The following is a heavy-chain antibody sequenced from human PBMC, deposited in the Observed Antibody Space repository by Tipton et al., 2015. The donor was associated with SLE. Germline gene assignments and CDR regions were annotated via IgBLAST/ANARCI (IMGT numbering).Heavy chain of an antibody. CDR3: ARGFIDPAVTRRAFDI. D-gene: IGHD6-13*01. CDR2: VYYSGST. Sequence: TLSLTCTVSGGSISSTGYYWGWIRQPPGKGLEWIGNVYYSGSTFYNPSLKSRVTISVDTSKNQFSLKLNSVTAADTALYYCARGFIDPAVTRRAFDIWGQGTMVTVSS. J-gene: IGHJ3*02. V-gene: IGHV4-39*07. CDR1: GGSISSTGYY.